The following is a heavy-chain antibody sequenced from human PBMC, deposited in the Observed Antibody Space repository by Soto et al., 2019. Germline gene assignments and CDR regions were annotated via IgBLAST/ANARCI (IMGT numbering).Heavy chain of an antibody. CDR1: GGSFSGYY. J-gene: IGHJ4*02. D-gene: IGHD2-15*01. Sequence: QVQLQQWGAGLLKPSETLSLTCAVYGGSFSGYYWSWIRQPPGKGLEWIGEINHSGSTNYNPSLKSRVSISVDTSKNQFSLKLSSVTAADTAVYYCARGSDMEGYCSGGSCYALDYWGQGTLVTVSS. CDR2: INHSGST. V-gene: IGHV4-34*01. CDR3: ARGSDMEGYCSGGSCYALDY.